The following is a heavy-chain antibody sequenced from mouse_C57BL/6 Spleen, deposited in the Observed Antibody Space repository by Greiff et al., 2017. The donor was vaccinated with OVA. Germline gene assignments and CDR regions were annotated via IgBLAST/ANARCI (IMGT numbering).Heavy chain of an antibody. D-gene: IGHD1-1*01. V-gene: IGHV3-6*01. CDR1: GYSFTSGYY. J-gene: IGHJ4*01. CDR2: LSYDGSN. CDR3: ARGDYYGSNAMDY. Sequence: EVQVVQSGPGLVKPSQSLSLTCSVTGYSFTSGYYWNWNRQFTGNQREWMGYLSYDGSNNYNPNLKNRSSITRDTSKNQFFLKLNSVTTEDTATYYCARGDYYGSNAMDYWGQGTSVTVSS.